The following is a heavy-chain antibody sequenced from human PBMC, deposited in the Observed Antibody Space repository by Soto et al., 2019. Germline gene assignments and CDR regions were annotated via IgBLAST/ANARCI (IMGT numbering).Heavy chain of an antibody. V-gene: IGHV3-7*01. CDR1: GFSFDIYW. CDR3: ARAIGAAGGF. J-gene: IGHJ4*02. Sequence: GGSLRLSCAASGFSFDIYWMHWVRQAPGKGLEWVANMKHDGSEKYYADSVKGRFTISRDNAKNSLYLQMSSLRVEDTAVYYCARAIGAAGGFWGQGTLVTVSS. CDR2: MKHDGSEK. D-gene: IGHD6-13*01.